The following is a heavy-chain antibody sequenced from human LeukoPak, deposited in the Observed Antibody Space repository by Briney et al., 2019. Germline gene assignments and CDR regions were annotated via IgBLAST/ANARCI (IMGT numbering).Heavy chain of an antibody. V-gene: IGHV3-23*01. CDR3: AKDSYCGGDCYPFDY. CDR2: ISGSGGST. CDR1: GFTFSSYG. J-gene: IGHJ4*02. Sequence: PGGTLRLSCAASGFTFSSYGMSWVRQAPGKGLEWVSAISGSGGSTYYADSVKGRFTISRDNSKNTLYLQMNSLRAEDTAAYYCAKDSYCGGDCYPFDYWGQGTLVTVSS. D-gene: IGHD2-21*02.